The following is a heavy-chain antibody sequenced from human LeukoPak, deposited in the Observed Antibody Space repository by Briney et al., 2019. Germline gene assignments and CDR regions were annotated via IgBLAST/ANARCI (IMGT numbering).Heavy chain of an antibody. V-gene: IGHV1-69*04. CDR2: IIPILGIA. Sequence: SVKVSCKASEGTFSSYAISWVRQAPGQGLEWMGRIIPILGIANYAQKFQGRVTITADKSTSTAYMELSSLRSEDTAVYYCARVDTAMVIDYWGQGTLVTVSS. CDR3: ARVDTAMVIDY. D-gene: IGHD5-18*01. CDR1: EGTFSSYA. J-gene: IGHJ4*02.